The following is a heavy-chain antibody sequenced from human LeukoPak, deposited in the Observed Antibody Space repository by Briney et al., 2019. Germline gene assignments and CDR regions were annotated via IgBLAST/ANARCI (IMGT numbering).Heavy chain of an antibody. Sequence: PGRSLRLSCAASGFTFDDYAMHWVRQAPGKGLEWVSGISWNSGSIGYADSVKGRFTISRDNAKNSLYLQMNSLRPEDTALYYCSTGPRSLPYWGPGTLVTVSS. V-gene: IGHV3-9*01. J-gene: IGHJ4*01. CDR1: GFTFDDYA. D-gene: IGHD4-23*01. CDR2: ISWNSGSI. CDR3: STGPRSLPY.